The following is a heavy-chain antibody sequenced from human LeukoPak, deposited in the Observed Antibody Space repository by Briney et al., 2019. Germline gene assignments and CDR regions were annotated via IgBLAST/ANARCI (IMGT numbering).Heavy chain of an antibody. D-gene: IGHD3-22*01. J-gene: IGHJ4*02. Sequence: KPSETLSLTCAVYGGSFSGYYWSWIRQPPGKGLEWIGEINHSGSTYYNPSLKSRVTISVDTSKNQFSLKLSSVTAADTAVYYCATITYYYDSSGSKDDYWGQGTLVTVSS. CDR1: GGSFSGYY. V-gene: IGHV4-34*01. CDR2: INHSGST. CDR3: ATITYYYDSSGSKDDY.